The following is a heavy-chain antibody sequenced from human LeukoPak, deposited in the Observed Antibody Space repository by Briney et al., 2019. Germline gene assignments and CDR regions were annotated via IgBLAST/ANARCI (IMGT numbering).Heavy chain of an antibody. Sequence: GGSLRLSCAASGNYWMHWVRQAPGKGLVWVSRISGDGTAGNYADSVKGRFTISRDDAKNTVDLQMNSLRGEDTAVYYCVRGRGSYGWFDPWGQGTLVTVSS. CDR2: ISGDGTAG. J-gene: IGHJ5*02. CDR1: GNYW. D-gene: IGHD3-10*01. CDR3: VRGRGSYGWFDP. V-gene: IGHV3-74*01.